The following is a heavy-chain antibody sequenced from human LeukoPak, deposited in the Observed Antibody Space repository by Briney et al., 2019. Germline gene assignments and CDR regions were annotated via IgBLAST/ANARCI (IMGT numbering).Heavy chain of an antibody. Sequence: GGSLRLSCAASGFTFSNFAMSWVRQAPGKGLEWVSTISGSGGSTFYADSVKGRFTISRDNSKNTLFLQMNGLRAEDTAIYYCAKAGSSGWSSSGEDYWGQGSLVTVSS. V-gene: IGHV3-23*01. J-gene: IGHJ4*02. CDR2: ISGSGGST. D-gene: IGHD6-19*01. CDR1: GFTFSNFA. CDR3: AKAGSSGWSSSGEDY.